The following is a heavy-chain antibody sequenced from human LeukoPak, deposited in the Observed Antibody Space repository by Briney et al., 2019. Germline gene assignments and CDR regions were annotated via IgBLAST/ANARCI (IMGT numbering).Heavy chain of an antibody. CDR3: ARAYYDILTGNWAAFDI. CDR1: GYTFTSYD. J-gene: IGHJ3*02. V-gene: IGHV1-8*03. Sequence: ASAKVSCKASGYTFTSYDINWVRQATGQGLEWMGWMNPNSGNTGYAQKFQGRVTITRNTSISTAYMELSSLRSEDTAVYYCARAYYDILTGNWAAFDIWGQGTMVTVSS. CDR2: MNPNSGNT. D-gene: IGHD3-9*01.